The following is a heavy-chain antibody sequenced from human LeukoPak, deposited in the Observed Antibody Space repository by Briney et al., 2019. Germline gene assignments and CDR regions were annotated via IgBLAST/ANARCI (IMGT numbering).Heavy chain of an antibody. CDR2: INSDGSLI. CDR3: AKETGSGSPYFDY. D-gene: IGHD6-19*01. J-gene: IGHJ4*02. Sequence: GGSLRLSCAASGFTFSTYWMHWVRQAPGKGLVWVSRINSDGSLISYADSVKARFTISRDNAKNSLYLQMNSLRAEDTALYYCAKETGSGSPYFDYWGQGTLVTVSS. V-gene: IGHV3-74*01. CDR1: GFTFSTYW.